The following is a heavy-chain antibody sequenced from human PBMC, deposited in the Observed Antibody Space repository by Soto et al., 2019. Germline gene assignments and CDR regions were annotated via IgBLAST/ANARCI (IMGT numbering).Heavy chain of an antibody. J-gene: IGHJ4*02. CDR2: ISYDGSNK. D-gene: IGHD3-10*01. V-gene: IGHV3-30*03. Sequence: QVQLVESGGGVVQPGRSLRLSCAASGFPFSSYGMHWVREAPGKGLEWVAVISYDGSNKYYADSVKGRFTISRDNSASTLYLQRNSLRPEDTALYDGVGGQYYLDYRGQGTLVTVSP. CDR1: GFPFSSYG. CDR3: VGGQYYLDY.